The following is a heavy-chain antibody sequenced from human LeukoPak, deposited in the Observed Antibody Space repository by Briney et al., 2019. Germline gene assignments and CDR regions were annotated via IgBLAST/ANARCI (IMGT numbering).Heavy chain of an antibody. Sequence: SGGSLRLSCAASGFTFGSYAMKWVRQAPGKGPEWVSSIGGSDDSTYYTDSVKGRFTISRDNSKNTLYLQMNSLRAEDTAVYFCAKGNTGSSYSATDYWGRGTVVTVSS. J-gene: IGHJ4*02. CDR2: IGGSDDST. D-gene: IGHD2-15*01. CDR3: AKGNTGSSYSATDY. V-gene: IGHV3-23*01. CDR1: GFTFGSYA.